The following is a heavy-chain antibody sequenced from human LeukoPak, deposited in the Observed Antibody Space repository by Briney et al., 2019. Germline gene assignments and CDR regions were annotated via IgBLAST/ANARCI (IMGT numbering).Heavy chain of an antibody. V-gene: IGHV4-34*01. CDR3: ARGLLDILTGYTDYFDY. Sequence: GSLRLSCAASGFTFSSYSMNWVRQAPGMGLEWIGEINHSGSTNYNPSLKSRVTISVDTSKNQFSLKLSSVTAADTAVYYCARGLLDILTGYTDYFDYWGQGTLVTVSS. J-gene: IGHJ4*02. D-gene: IGHD3-9*01. CDR2: INHSGST. CDR1: GFTFSSYS.